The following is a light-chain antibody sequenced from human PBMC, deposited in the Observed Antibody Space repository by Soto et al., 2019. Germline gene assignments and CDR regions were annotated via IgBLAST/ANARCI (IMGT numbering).Light chain of an antibody. V-gene: IGLV1-40*01. Sequence: QSALTQPPSVAGAPGQRVTISCTGSSSNIGAGYDVHWYQQLPGTAPKLLIYGNSNRPSGVPDRFSGSKSGTSASLAITGLQAEDEADYYCQSYDSSRSGSRVFGGGTKLTVL. CDR2: GNS. CDR3: QSYDSSRSGSRV. J-gene: IGLJ2*01. CDR1: SSNIGAGYD.